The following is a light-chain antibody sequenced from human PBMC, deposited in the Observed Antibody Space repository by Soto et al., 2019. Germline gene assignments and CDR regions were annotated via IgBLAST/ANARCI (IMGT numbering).Light chain of an antibody. Sequence: TVLTQSPGTLYFSPGERATLSCRASQSVSSYLLWYQQKPGQTPRLLIYDASNRATGIPARFSGSGSETDLTLTISSLEPEDFAVYYCQHRMNWPLTFGQGTRLEIK. J-gene: IGKJ5*01. CDR3: QHRMNWPLT. CDR2: DAS. CDR1: QSVSSY. V-gene: IGKV3-11*01.